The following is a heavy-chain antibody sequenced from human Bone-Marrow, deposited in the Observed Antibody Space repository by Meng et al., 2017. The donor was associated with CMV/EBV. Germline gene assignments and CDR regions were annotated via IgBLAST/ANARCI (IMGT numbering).Heavy chain of an antibody. CDR2: IRSKANSYAT. Sequence: GESLKISCAASGFTFSGSAMHWVRQASGKGLEWVGRIRSKANSYATAYAASVKGRFTISRDDSKNTAYLQMNSLKTEDTAVYYCTRHHDYTSPHYYYYGMYVWGQGTTVTVSS. J-gene: IGHJ6*02. V-gene: IGHV3-73*01. CDR1: GFTFSGSA. D-gene: IGHD4-11*01. CDR3: TRHHDYTSPHYYYYGMYV.